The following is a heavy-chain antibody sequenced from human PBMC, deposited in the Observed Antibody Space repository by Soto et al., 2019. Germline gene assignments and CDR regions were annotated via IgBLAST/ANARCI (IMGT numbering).Heavy chain of an antibody. CDR2: ISYDGSNK. CDR1: GFTFSSYG. V-gene: IGHV3-30*18. D-gene: IGHD3-10*01. J-gene: IGHJ3*02. Sequence: QVQLVESGGGVVQPGRSLRLSCAASGFTFSSYGMHWVRQAPGKGLEWVAVISYDGSNKYYADSVKGRFTISRDNSKNTLYLQMNNLRAEDTAVYYCAKGGLWFGAYDAFDIWGQGTMVTVSS. CDR3: AKGGLWFGAYDAFDI.